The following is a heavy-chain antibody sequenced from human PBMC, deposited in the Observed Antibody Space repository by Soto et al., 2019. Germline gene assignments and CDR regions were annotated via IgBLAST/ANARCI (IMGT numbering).Heavy chain of an antibody. V-gene: IGHV5-51*01. D-gene: IGHD3-22*01. CDR2: IYPGDSDT. CDR3: ARPPTRRSGYYFDAFDI. J-gene: IGHJ3*02. Sequence: PGESLKISCRGSGYSFTGYGSGWVRQMPGKGLEWMGIIYPGDSDTRYSPSFQGQVTISADKSISTAYLQWSSLKASDTAMYYCARPPTRRSGYYFDAFDIWGQGTMVTVSS. CDR1: GYSFTGYG.